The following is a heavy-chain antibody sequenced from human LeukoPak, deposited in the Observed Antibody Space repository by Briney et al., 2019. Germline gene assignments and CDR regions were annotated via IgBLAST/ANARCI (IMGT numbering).Heavy chain of an antibody. D-gene: IGHD4-17*01. J-gene: IGHJ4*02. CDR2: ISAYNGNT. Sequence: GASVKVSCKASGYTFTSYGISWVRQAPGQGLEWMGWISAYNGNTNYAQKLQGRVTMTTDTSTSTAYMELRSLRSDDTAVYYCARTPPSIDYGDSATFDYWGQGTLVTVSS. V-gene: IGHV1-18*01. CDR3: ARTPPSIDYGDSATFDY. CDR1: GYTFTSYG.